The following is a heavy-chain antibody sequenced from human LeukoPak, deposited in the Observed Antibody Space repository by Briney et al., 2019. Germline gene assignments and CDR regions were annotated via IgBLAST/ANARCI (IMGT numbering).Heavy chain of an antibody. Sequence: GGSLRLSCAASGFTFSSNWMHWVRQAPGKGLVWVSRINEDGSTTNYADSVKGRSTIFRDNAKNTLYLQMNSLRAEDTAVYYCAREPHYYDSSGYYPRFDYWGQGTLVTVSS. V-gene: IGHV3-74*01. J-gene: IGHJ4*02. CDR1: GFTFSSNW. D-gene: IGHD3-22*01. CDR2: INEDGSTT. CDR3: AREPHYYDSSGYYPRFDY.